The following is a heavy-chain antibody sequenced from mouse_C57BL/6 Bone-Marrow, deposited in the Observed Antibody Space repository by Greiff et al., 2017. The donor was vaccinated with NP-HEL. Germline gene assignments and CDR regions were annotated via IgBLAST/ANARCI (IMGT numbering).Heavy chain of an antibody. Sequence: QVQLKQSGAELAKPGASVKLSCKASGYTFTSYWMHWVKPRPGPGLEWIGYINPSSGYTKYNQKFKDQATLTADKSSSTAYMQLSSLTYEDSAVYYCARYRASTGTRAMDYWGQGTSVTVSS. V-gene: IGHV1-7*01. CDR3: ARYRASTGTRAMDY. CDR1: GYTFTSYW. J-gene: IGHJ4*01. CDR2: INPSSGYT. D-gene: IGHD4-1*02.